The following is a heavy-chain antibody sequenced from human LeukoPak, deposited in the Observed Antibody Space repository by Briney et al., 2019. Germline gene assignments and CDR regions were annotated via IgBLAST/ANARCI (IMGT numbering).Heavy chain of an antibody. J-gene: IGHJ2*01. Sequence: QPGGSLRLSCAASGFTASTYYMNWVRQAPGKGLEWVSIIYSGGTTYYVDSVKGRFTISRDTSKNTLSLQMNSLRAEDTAVYFCARVGDHFHWNLDLWGRGTLVTVSS. D-gene: IGHD3-3*02. CDR3: ARVGDHFHWNLDL. V-gene: IGHV3-53*01. CDR1: GFTASTYY. CDR2: IYSGGTT.